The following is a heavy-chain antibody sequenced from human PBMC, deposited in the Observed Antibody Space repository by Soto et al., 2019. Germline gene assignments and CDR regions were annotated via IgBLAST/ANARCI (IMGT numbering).Heavy chain of an antibody. CDR2: ISAYNGNT. Sequence: GASVKVSCKASGYTFTSYGISWVRQAPGQGLEWMGWISAYNGNTNYAQKLQGRVTMTTDTSTGTAYMELRSLRSDDTAVYYCARRDDYVWGSYYDNAFDIWGQGTMVTVSS. CDR3: ARRDDYVWGSYYDNAFDI. J-gene: IGHJ3*02. CDR1: GYTFTSYG. V-gene: IGHV1-18*01. D-gene: IGHD3-16*01.